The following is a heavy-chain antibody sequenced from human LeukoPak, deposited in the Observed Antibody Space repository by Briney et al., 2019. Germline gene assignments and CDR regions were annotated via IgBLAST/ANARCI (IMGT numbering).Heavy chain of an antibody. CDR2: IFYSGST. V-gene: IGHV4-39*07. CDR3: AREAPGRDGGDVFDY. Sequence: SETLSLTCTVSSGSISTSNYYWGWVRQPPGKALEWIGNIFYSGSTYYSPSLKSRVTISLDTSRNQFSLKLNSVTAADTAVYYCAREAPGRDGGDVFDYWGQGTLVTVSS. D-gene: IGHD6-13*01. CDR1: SGSISTSNYY. J-gene: IGHJ4*02.